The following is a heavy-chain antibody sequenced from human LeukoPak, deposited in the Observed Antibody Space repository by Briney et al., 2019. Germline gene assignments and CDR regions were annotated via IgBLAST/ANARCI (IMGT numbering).Heavy chain of an antibody. CDR3: ARQSSGRYYGGFDP. CDR1: GVSISSYH. D-gene: IGHD1-26*01. J-gene: IGHJ5*02. CDR2: ICYSGST. V-gene: IGHV4-59*08. Sequence: WETLSLTCTVSGVSISSYHWSWIRQPPGKGLGWIGYICYSGSTTYKPSLKTRVTISVNTSKNQFFLKLSSVTAADTAVYSCARQSSGRYYGGFDPWGQGTLVTVSS.